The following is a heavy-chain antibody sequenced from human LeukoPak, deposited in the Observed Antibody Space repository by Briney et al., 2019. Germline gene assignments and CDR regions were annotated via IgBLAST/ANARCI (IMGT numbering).Heavy chain of an antibody. CDR1: GGSFSGYY. Sequence: NSSETLSLTCAVYGGSFSGYYWSWIRQPPGKGLEWIGEINHSGSTNYNPSLKSRVTISVDTSKNQFSLKLSSVTAADTAVYYCARARTYYDFWSGFRPYYMDVWGKGTTVTVSS. D-gene: IGHD3-3*01. J-gene: IGHJ6*03. CDR2: INHSGST. CDR3: ARARTYYDFWSGFRPYYMDV. V-gene: IGHV4-34*01.